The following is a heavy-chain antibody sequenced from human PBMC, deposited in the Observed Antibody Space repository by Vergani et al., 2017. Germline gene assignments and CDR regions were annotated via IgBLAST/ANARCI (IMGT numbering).Heavy chain of an antibody. CDR2: IHYTGST. J-gene: IGHJ4*02. V-gene: IGHV4-39*02. CDR1: GGSISTSTSY. D-gene: IGHD3-3*01. Sequence: QLQLQESGPGLVKPSETLSLTCTVSGGSISTSTSYWTWIRQPPGRGLEWIGTIHYTGSTFNSPSLKSRFTMYADTSKNQSSLELKSVTAADTAVYFCAGDYRSDRWSYYWGQGTLFTVSS. CDR3: AGDYRSDRWSYY.